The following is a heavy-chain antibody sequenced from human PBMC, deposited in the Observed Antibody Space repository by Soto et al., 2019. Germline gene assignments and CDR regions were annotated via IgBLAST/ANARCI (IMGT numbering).Heavy chain of an antibody. V-gene: IGHV1-46*03. J-gene: IGHJ5*02. D-gene: IGHD6-6*01. CDR2: INPSGGST. Sequence: QVQLVQSGAEVKKPGASVKVSCKASGYTFTSYYMHWVRQAPGQGLEWMGIINPSGGSTSYAQKFQGRVTMTRDTATNTVYMELSSLRSEDTAVYYCARDRDSSSSGNWFDPWGQGTLVTVSS. CDR3: ARDRDSSSSGNWFDP. CDR1: GYTFTSYY.